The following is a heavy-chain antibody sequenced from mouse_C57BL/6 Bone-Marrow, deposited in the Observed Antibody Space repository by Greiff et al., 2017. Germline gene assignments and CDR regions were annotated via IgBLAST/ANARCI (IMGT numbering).Heavy chain of an antibody. CDR3: APRHAYYFDY. J-gene: IGHJ2*01. D-gene: IGHD2-10*02. CDR2: IYPGSGST. CDR1: GYTFTSYW. Sequence: QVQLQESGAELVKPGASVKMSCKASGYTFTSYWITWVKQRPGQGLEWIGDIYPGSGSTKYNEKFKSKATLTADTSSSTAYMQLSSLTSEDSAVYYCAPRHAYYFDYWGQGTTLTVSS. V-gene: IGHV1-55*01.